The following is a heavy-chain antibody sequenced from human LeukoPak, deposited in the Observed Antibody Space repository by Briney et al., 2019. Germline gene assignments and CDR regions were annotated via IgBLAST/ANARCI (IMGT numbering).Heavy chain of an antibody. CDR3: ARLSQTPDYYSNGGYYYLGY. Sequence: ASVKVSCKTSRYTFTSYDINGVREAAGQGLEWTGWMNPKTGRTGFAQKFQGRLTMTRDTSISTAYMELSSLRSEDTAVYYCARLSQTPDYYSNGGYYYLGYWGQGTPVTVSS. CDR1: RYTFTSYD. V-gene: IGHV1-8*01. J-gene: IGHJ4*02. D-gene: IGHD3-22*01. CDR2: MNPKTGRT.